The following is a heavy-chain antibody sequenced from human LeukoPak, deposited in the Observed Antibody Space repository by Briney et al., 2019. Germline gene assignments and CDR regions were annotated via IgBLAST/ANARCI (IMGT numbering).Heavy chain of an antibody. CDR2: IYYSGST. CDR3: ARVEWELGYIDY. Sequence: SETLSLTCTVSGGSISSYYWSWIRQPPGKGLEWIGYIYYSGSTNYNPSLKSRVTISVDTSKNQFSLKLSSVTAADTAVYYCARVEWELGYIDYWGQGTLVTVSS. D-gene: IGHD1-26*01. V-gene: IGHV4-59*01. J-gene: IGHJ4*02. CDR1: GGSISSYY.